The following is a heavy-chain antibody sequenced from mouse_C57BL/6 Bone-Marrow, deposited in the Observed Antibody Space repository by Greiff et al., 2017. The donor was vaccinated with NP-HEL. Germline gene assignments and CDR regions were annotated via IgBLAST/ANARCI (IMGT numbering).Heavy chain of an antibody. CDR2: IYPSDSET. V-gene: IGHV1-61*01. J-gene: IGHJ3*01. CDR3: AREGDDGSSGFAY. CDR1: GYTFTSYW. Sequence: QVQLQQPGAELVRPGSSVKLSCKASGYTFTSYWMDWVKQRPGQGLEWIGNIYPSDSETHYNQKFKDKATLTVDKSSGTAYMQLSSLTSEDSAVYYCAREGDDGSSGFAYWGQGTLVTVSA. D-gene: IGHD1-1*01.